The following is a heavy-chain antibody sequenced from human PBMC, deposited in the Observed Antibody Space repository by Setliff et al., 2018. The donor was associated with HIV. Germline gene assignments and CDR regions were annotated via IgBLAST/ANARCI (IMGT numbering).Heavy chain of an antibody. V-gene: IGHV3-30*04. CDR1: GFTFSSYA. CDR3: ARSKCHLYYDADTGCVLRAFDI. CDR2: ISYDGSNK. D-gene: IGHD2-8*02. J-gene: IGHJ3*02. Sequence: PGGSLRLSCAASGFTFSSYAMHWVRQAPGKGLEWVAVISYDGSNKYYADSVKGRLTISRDNSKNTLYLQMNSLRAEDTAVYCCARSKCHLYYDADTGCVLRAFDIWGQGTMVTVSS.